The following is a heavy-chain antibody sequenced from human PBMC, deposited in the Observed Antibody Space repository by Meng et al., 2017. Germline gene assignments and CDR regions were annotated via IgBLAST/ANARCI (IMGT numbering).Heavy chain of an antibody. CDR1: GGSFSGYY. CDR3: ARRGIAARPFYY. CDR2: INHSGST. Sequence: QVQLQQWGAGLLKPSGTLSLPCAVYGGSFSGYYWSWIRQPPGKGLEWIGEINHSGSTNYNPSLKSRVTISVDTSKNQFSLKLSSVTAADTAVYYCARRGIAARPFYYWGQGALVTVSS. J-gene: IGHJ4*02. D-gene: IGHD6-6*01. V-gene: IGHV4-34*01.